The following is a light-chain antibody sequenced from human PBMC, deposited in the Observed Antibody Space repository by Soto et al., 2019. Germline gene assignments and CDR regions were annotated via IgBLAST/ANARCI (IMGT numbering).Light chain of an antibody. J-gene: IGLJ1*01. V-gene: IGLV2-8*01. CDR3: SSYAGTRNV. CDR1: SSDVGGYNY. Sequence: QSALTQPPSASGSPGQSVAISCTGTSSDVGGYNYVSWYQQHPGKAPKLMIYEVNKRPSGVPDRFSGSKSGNTASLTVSGTRAEDGVDFYCSSYAGTRNVFGTGTKAT. CDR2: EVN.